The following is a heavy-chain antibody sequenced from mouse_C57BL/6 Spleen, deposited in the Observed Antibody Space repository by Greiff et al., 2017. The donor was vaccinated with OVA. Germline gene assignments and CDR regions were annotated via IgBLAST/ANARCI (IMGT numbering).Heavy chain of an antibody. CDR2: IDPETGGT. CDR3: TCYYGFLDY. CDR1: GYTFTDYE. J-gene: IGHJ2*01. Sequence: LVESGAELVRPGASVTLSCKASGYTFTDYEMHWVKQTPVHGLEWIGAIDPETGGTAYNQKFKGKAILTADKSSSTAYMELRSLTSEDSAVYYCTCYYGFLDYWGQGTTLTVSS. V-gene: IGHV1-15*01. D-gene: IGHD1-1*01.